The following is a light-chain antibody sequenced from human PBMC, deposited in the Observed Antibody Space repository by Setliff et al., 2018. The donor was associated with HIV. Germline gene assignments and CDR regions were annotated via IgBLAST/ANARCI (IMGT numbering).Light chain of an antibody. CDR3: SSYTSSSTYV. CDR1: SSDVGGYDY. Sequence: QSVLTQPRSVSGSPGQSVTFSCTGTSSDVGGYDYVSWYQHHPGKAPKLMIYDVTKRPSGVPDRFSGSKSGNTASLTISGLQAEDEADYYCSSYTSSSTYVFGTGTKVTVL. CDR2: DVT. J-gene: IGLJ1*01. V-gene: IGLV2-11*01.